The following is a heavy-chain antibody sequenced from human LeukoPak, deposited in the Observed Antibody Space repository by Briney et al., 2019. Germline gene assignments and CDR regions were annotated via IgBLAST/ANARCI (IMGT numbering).Heavy chain of an antibody. J-gene: IGHJ4*02. V-gene: IGHV4-39*07. CDR1: GGSISSSSYY. CDR3: ARVILEVVVVINPFFDY. Sequence: PSETLSLTCTVSGGSISSSSYYWGWIRQPPGKGLEWIGSIYYSGSTYYNPSLKSRVTISVDTSKNQFSLKLSSVTAADTAVYYCARVILEVVVVINPFFDYWGQGTLVTVSS. CDR2: IYYSGST. D-gene: IGHD3-22*01.